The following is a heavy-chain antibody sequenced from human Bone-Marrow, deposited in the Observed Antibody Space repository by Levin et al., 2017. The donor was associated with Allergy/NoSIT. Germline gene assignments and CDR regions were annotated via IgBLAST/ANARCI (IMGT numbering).Heavy chain of an antibody. V-gene: IGHV3-30-3*01. D-gene: IGHD3-22*01. CDR3: ARDTSDSSGYYFDY. CDR2: ISYDGSNK. J-gene: IGHJ4*02. CDR1: GFTFSSYA. Sequence: GESLKISCAASGFTFSSYAMHWVRQAPGKGLEWVAVISYDGSNKYYADSVKGRFTISRDNSKNTLYLQMNSLRAEDTAVYYCARDTSDSSGYYFDYWGQGTLVTVSS.